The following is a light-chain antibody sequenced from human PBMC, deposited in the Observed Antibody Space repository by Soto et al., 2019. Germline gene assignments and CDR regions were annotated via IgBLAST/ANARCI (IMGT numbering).Light chain of an antibody. V-gene: IGKV1-5*03. J-gene: IGKJ1*01. CDR2: KSS. CDR1: QNINTW. Sequence: DIEMTQSPSTLSASVGDRVTITCRASQNINTWLAWYQQKPGEPPKLLIFKSSRLQSGVPSRFSGSGSGTEFTLTISSLQPDDSATYYCQQYDVYSPWMFGQGTKVDIK. CDR3: QQYDVYSPWM.